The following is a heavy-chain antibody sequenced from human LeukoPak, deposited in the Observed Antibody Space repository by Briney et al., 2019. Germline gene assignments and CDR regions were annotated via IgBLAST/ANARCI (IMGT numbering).Heavy chain of an antibody. CDR2: IKQDGSEK. Sequence: PGGSLRLSCAASGFTFSSYWMSWVRQAPGKGLEWVANIKQDGSEKYYVDSVKGRLTISRDNAKNSLYLQMNSLGAEDTAVYYCARDHGDGYRTGDAFDIWGQGTMVTVSS. CDR3: ARDHGDGYRTGDAFDI. V-gene: IGHV3-7*01. CDR1: GFTFSSYW. D-gene: IGHD5-24*01. J-gene: IGHJ3*02.